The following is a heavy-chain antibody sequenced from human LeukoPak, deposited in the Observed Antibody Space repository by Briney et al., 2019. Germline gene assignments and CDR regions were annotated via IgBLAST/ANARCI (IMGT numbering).Heavy chain of an antibody. V-gene: IGHV3-23*01. D-gene: IGHD5-18*01. Sequence: GGSLRLSCAASGFTFDSYGMSWVRQAPGKGLEWVSAISASGGSTYYADSVKGRFTISRDTSKNTLYLQMNSLRAEDTAVYYCAQGGYLQPFDYWGQGTLVTVSS. J-gene: IGHJ4*02. CDR3: AQGGYLQPFDY. CDR1: GFTFDSYG. CDR2: ISASGGST.